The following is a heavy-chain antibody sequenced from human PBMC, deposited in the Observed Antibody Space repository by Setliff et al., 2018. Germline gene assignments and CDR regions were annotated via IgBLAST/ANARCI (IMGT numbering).Heavy chain of an antibody. V-gene: IGHV4-4*02. Sequence: LSLTCTVSGASITSLSWWSWVRQPPGKGLEWIGEIYHDGNDKYTPSVHYSPSLKSRVTISIDKSNNQFSLKLTSMTAADTAVYYCAKGGGRYHSDSWGQGILVTVSS. CDR3: AKGGGRYHSDS. CDR1: GASITSLSW. CDR2: IYHDGND. J-gene: IGHJ4*02. D-gene: IGHD1-1*01.